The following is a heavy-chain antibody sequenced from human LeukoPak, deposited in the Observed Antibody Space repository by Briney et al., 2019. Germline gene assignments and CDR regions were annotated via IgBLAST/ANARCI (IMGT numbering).Heavy chain of an antibody. J-gene: IGHJ4*02. V-gene: IGHV1-69*05. CDR2: IIPIFGTA. CDR3: AVGAPSNY. D-gene: IGHD1-26*01. Sequence: GSSVKVSCKASGGTFSSYAISWVRQAPGQGLEWMGGIIPIFGTANYAQKFQGRVTMTTDTSTNTAYMELRSLRSDDTAVYYCAVGAPSNYWGQGTLVTVSS. CDR1: GGTFSSYA.